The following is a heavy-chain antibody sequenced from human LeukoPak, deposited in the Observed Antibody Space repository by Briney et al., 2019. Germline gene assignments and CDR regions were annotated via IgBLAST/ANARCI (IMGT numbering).Heavy chain of an antibody. Sequence: PGGSLRLSCAASGFTFSSYGMSWVRQAPGKGLEWVSAISGSGGSTYYADSVKGRFTISRDNSKNTLYLQMNSLRAEDTAVYYCARSPYGNGDYYYYYYMDVWGKGTTVTISS. J-gene: IGHJ6*03. CDR3: ARSPYGNGDYYYYYYMDV. D-gene: IGHD1-1*01. CDR1: GFTFSSYG. CDR2: ISGSGGST. V-gene: IGHV3-23*01.